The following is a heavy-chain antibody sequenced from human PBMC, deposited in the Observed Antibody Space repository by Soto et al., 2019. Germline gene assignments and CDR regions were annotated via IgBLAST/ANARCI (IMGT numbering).Heavy chain of an antibody. J-gene: IGHJ3*02. CDR2: ISSSSSYI. D-gene: IGHD5-18*01. CDR1: GFTFSSYS. CDR3: ARDYITATSMQSDAFDI. V-gene: IGHV3-21*01. Sequence: GGSLRLSCAASGFTFSSYSMNWVRQAPGKGLEWVSSISSSSSYIYYADSVKGRFTISRDNAKNSLYLQMNSLRAEDTAVYYCARDYITATSMQSDAFDILGPGTIVTVPS.